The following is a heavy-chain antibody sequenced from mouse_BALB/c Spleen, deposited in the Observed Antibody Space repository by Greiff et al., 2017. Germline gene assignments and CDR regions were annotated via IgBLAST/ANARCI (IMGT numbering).Heavy chain of an antibody. CDR2: INPSTGYT. CDR1: GYTFTSYW. D-gene: IGHD3-1*01. V-gene: IGHV1-7*01. J-gene: IGHJ3*01. CDR3: ARGQLVKGFAY. Sequence: VQLQQSGAELAKPGASVKMSCKASGYTFTSYWMHWVKQRPGQGLEWIGYINPSTGYTEYNHKFKDKATLTADKSSSTAYMQLSSLTSEDSAVYYCARGQLVKGFAYWGQGTLVTVSA.